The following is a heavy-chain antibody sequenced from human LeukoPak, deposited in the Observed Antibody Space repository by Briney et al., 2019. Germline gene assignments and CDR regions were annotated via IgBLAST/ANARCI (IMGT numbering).Heavy chain of an antibody. CDR2: IIDSGDGS. CDR3: AKDGVTTPYYFDY. J-gene: IGHJ4*02. D-gene: IGHD4-17*01. V-gene: IGHV3-23*01. CDR1: GFTFSSYA. Sequence: GGSLRLSCAASGFTFSSYAMSWVRQAPGKGLDWVSSIIDSGDGSAYADSVKGRFIISRDNSNNMLYLQMNSLRAEDTAVYYCAKDGVTTPYYFDYWGQGTLVTVSS.